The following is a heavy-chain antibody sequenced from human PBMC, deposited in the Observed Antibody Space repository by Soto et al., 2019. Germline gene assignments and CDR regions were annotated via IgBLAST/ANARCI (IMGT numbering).Heavy chain of an antibody. J-gene: IGHJ4*02. CDR3: AGTHSGSYYSVFNY. V-gene: IGHV4-38-2*01. CDR2: IYRSGTT. D-gene: IGHD1-26*01. CDR1: NSSISSGYY. Sequence: SETLSLTCVVSNSSISSGYYWGWIRQSPGKGLEWIASIYRSGTTSYNPSLKSRVTISVDPSKNQFSLMLTAVTAADTAVYYCAGTHSGSYYSVFNYWGRGSLVTVSS.